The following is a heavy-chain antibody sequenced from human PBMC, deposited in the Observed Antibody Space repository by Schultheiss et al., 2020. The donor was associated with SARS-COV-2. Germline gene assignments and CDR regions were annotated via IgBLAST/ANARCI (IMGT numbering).Heavy chain of an antibody. CDR3: AKAIPGSRQLLGY. J-gene: IGHJ4*02. CDR2: ISWNSGSI. D-gene: IGHD2-2*01. CDR1: GFTFDDYA. Sequence: GGSLRLSCAASGFTFDDYAMHWVRQAPGKGLEWVSGISWNSGSIGYADSVKGRFTISRDNAKNSLYLQMNSLRAEDTAVYYCAKAIPGSRQLLGYWGQGTLVTVSS. V-gene: IGHV3-9*01.